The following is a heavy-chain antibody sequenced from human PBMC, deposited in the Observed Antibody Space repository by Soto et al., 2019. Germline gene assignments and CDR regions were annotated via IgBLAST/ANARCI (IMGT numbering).Heavy chain of an antibody. CDR1: GFTLNDYY. V-gene: IGHV3-11*05. D-gene: IGHD6-13*01. CDR3: ARIPMAAAGRTPDY. Sequence: QVQLVESGGGLVKPGGSLRLSCAASGFTLNDYYMSWIRQAPGKGLEWVSYIRSRSTDTNYADSVKGRFTISRDNAKNSHHLQMNSLRAEDTAVYYCARIPMAAAGRTPDYWGQGTLVTVSS. CDR2: IRSRSTDT. J-gene: IGHJ4*02.